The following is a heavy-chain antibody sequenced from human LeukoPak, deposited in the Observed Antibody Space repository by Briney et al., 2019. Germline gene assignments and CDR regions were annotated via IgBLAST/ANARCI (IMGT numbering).Heavy chain of an antibody. Sequence: ASVKVSCKASGGTXSSYAISWVRQAPGQGLEWMGRIIPILGIANYAQKFQGRVTITADKSTSTAYMELSSLRSEDTAVYYCATDIVVVPTPRGFWFDPWGQGTLVTVSS. CDR3: ATDIVVVPTPRGFWFDP. V-gene: IGHV1-69*04. J-gene: IGHJ5*02. D-gene: IGHD2-2*01. CDR2: IIPILGIA. CDR1: GGTXSSYA.